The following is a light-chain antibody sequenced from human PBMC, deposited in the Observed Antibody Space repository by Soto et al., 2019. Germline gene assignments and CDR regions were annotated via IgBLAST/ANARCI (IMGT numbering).Light chain of an antibody. V-gene: IGLV1-44*01. CDR2: NEN. J-gene: IGLJ3*02. CDR1: SSNIGSNT. CDR3: AAWDGSLNGVV. Sequence: QSVLTQPPSASETPGQRVIISCSGGSSNIGSNTVNWYQQVPGTAPKLLIYNENQRPSGVPDRFSGSKSGTSASLAISGLQYEDEADYYCAAWDGSLNGVVFGGGTKLTVL.